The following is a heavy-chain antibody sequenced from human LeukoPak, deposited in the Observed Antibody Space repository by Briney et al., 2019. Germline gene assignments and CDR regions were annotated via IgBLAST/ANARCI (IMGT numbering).Heavy chain of an antibody. CDR2: INPSGGTT. D-gene: IGHD3-22*01. Sequence: ASVKVSCKASGYTFTSYYIHWVRQAPGQGLEWMVIINPSGGTTSYAQKFQGRLTMTRDTSTSTVYMELSSLRSEDTAVYCCARDHRPSYDSSDYYYPGEYWGQGTLVTVSS. J-gene: IGHJ4*02. V-gene: IGHV1-46*01. CDR3: ARDHRPSYDSSDYYYPGEY. CDR1: GYTFTSYY.